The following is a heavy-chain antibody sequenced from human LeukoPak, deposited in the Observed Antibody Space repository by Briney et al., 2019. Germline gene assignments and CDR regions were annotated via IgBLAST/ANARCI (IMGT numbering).Heavy chain of an antibody. CDR2: ISYSGST. CDR1: GGSTSSSSYY. J-gene: IGHJ6*02. D-gene: IGHD3-16*01. V-gene: IGHV4-39*01. Sequence: PSETLSLTCTVSGGSTSSSSYYWGWIRQPPGTGLEWIGSISYSGSTYYNPSFKSRVTISVDTSKNQFSLKLSSVTAADTAVYYCARQRGPGSRRYYYYGMDVWGQGTTVTVSS. CDR3: ARQRGPGSRRYYYYGMDV.